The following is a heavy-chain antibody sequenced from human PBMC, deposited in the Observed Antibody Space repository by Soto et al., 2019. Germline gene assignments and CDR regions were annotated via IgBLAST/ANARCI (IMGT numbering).Heavy chain of an antibody. J-gene: IGHJ4*02. CDR3: AREGNWLELDY. D-gene: IGHD1-1*01. CDR1: GFTFSSYG. Sequence: QVQLVESGGGVVQPGRSLRLSCAASGFTFSSYGMHWVRQAPGKGLEWVAVIWYDGSNKYYADSVKGRFTISRDNSKNTLYLQMNSLRAEDTAVYYCAREGNWLELDYWGQGTLVTVSS. CDR2: IWYDGSNK. V-gene: IGHV3-33*01.